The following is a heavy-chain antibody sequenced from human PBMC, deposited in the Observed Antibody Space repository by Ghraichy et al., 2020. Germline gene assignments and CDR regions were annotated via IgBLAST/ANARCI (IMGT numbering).Heavy chain of an antibody. J-gene: IGHJ6*03. Sequence: GALNISCAASGFTFSSYSMNWVRQAPGKGLEWVSYISSSSSTIYYADSVKGRFTISRDNAKNSLYLQMNSLRDEDTAVYYCARDVYIAAAKGYYYYYYMDVWGKGTTVTVS. CDR3: ARDVYIAAAKGYYYYYYMDV. D-gene: IGHD6-13*01. CDR1: GFTFSSYS. CDR2: ISSSSSTI. V-gene: IGHV3-48*02.